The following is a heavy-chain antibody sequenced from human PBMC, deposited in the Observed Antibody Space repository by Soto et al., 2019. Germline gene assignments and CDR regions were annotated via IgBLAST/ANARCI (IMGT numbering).Heavy chain of an antibody. CDR2: IWYDGSNK. Sequence: GSLRLSCAASGFTFSSYGMHWVRQAPGKGLEWVAVIWYDGSNKYYADSVKGRFTISRDNSKNTLYLQMNSLRAEDTAVYYCARDSPDSSGYFDYWGQGTLVTVSS. CDR1: GFTFSSYG. D-gene: IGHD3-22*01. J-gene: IGHJ4*02. V-gene: IGHV3-33*01. CDR3: ARDSPDSSGYFDY.